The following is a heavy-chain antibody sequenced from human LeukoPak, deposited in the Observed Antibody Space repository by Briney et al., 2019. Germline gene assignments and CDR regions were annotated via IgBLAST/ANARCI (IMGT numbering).Heavy chain of an antibody. V-gene: IGHV3-23*01. Sequence: GGSLRLSRAASGFTFRTYGMSWVPQAPGKELKWGSSISDSSGSTYYAHSAKGRFTIPRDNSKNTLYLQVDSLVAEDRGVYYCARGRRSSCYSGVESWGQRPLVTVS. CDR1: GFTFRTYG. J-gene: IGHJ5*02. D-gene: IGHD2-2*02. CDR2: ISDSSGST. CDR3: ARGRRSSCYSGVES.